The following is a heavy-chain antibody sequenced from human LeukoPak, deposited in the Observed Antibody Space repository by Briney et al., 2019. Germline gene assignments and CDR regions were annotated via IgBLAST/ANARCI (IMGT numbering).Heavy chain of an antibody. D-gene: IGHD4-17*01. J-gene: IGHJ5*02. V-gene: IGHV4-61*02. CDR3: ARDYGDSWFDP. CDR1: GGSISSGTYY. CDR2: IYTSGST. Sequence: SETLSLTCTVSGGSISSGTYYWSWLRQPAGKGLEWIGRIYTSGSTNYNPSLKSRVTISGDTSKNQFFLRLSSVTAADTAVSYCARDYGDSWFDPWGQGTLVIVSS.